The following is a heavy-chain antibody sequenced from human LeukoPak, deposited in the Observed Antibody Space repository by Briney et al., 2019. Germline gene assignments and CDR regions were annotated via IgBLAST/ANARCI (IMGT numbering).Heavy chain of an antibody. Sequence: GGSLRLSCAASGFTFSSYAMSWVRQAPGKGLEWVSAISGSGGSTYYADSVKGRFTISRDNSKNTLYLQMNSLRAEDTAVYYCAKWRKVVTARGSWFDPWGQGTLVTVSS. CDR3: AKWRKVVTARGSWFDP. V-gene: IGHV3-23*01. CDR1: GFTFSSYA. CDR2: ISGSGGST. D-gene: IGHD2-21*02. J-gene: IGHJ5*02.